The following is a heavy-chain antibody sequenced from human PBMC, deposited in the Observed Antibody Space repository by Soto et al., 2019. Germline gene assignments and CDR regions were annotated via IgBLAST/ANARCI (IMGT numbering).Heavy chain of an antibody. V-gene: IGHV3-53*01. CDR1: GFTVSSNY. Sequence: GGSLRLSCAASGFTVSSNYMSWVRQAPGKGLEWVSVIYSGGSTYYADSVKGRFTISRDNSKNTLYLQMNSLRAEDTAVYYCARALYSSSWYYYYGMDVWGQGTTVTVSS. J-gene: IGHJ6*02. D-gene: IGHD6-13*01. CDR3: ARALYSSSWYYYYGMDV. CDR2: IYSGGST.